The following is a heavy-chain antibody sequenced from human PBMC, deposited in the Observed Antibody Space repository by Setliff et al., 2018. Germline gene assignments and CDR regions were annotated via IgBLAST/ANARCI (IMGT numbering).Heavy chain of an antibody. Sequence: SETLSLTCTVSGGSISTSSYWGWIRQPPGKGLEWIGSIYYSGTTYYNPSLKSRVTISVDASKSQFSLKLSSVTAADTAVYYCARRGYYYGWGDSNAFDIWGQGTMVTVSS. J-gene: IGHJ3*02. D-gene: IGHD3-10*01. CDR2: IYYSGTT. CDR1: GGSISTSSY. V-gene: IGHV4-39*01. CDR3: ARRGYYYGWGDSNAFDI.